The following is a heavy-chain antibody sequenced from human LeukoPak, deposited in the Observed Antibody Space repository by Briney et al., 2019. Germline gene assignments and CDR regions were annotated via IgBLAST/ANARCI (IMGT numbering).Heavy chain of an antibody. Sequence: SETLSLTCTVSDGSISSYYWSWIRQPPGKGLEWIGEINHSGSTNYNPSLKSRVTISVDTSKNQFSLKLSSVTAADTAVYYCARTWRNNHYYYYGMDVWGQGTTVTVSS. V-gene: IGHV4-34*01. J-gene: IGHJ6*02. CDR3: ARTWRNNHYYYYGMDV. CDR2: INHSGST. D-gene: IGHD1/OR15-1a*01. CDR1: DGSISSYY.